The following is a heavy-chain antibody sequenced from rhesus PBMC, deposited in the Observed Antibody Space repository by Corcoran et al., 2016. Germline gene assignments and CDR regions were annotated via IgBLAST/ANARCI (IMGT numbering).Heavy chain of an antibody. CDR1: GFTFSNSW. CDR3: TTDLGDIVGTVFDY. CDR2: IKRKADGETA. Sequence: EVQLAESGGGLVQPGGSLRLSCAASGFTFSNSWMSWVRQAPGKGLEWVARIKRKADGETADYTESVKGRCTIARDNSKNTLELQMNSLKTEDTAVYYCTTDLGDIVGTVFDYGGQGGLVTVSS. D-gene: IGHD5-42*01. J-gene: IGHJ4*01. V-gene: IGHV3-30*02.